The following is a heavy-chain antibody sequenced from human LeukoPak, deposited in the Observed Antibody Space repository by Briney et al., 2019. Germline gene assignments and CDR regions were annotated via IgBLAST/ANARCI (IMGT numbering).Heavy chain of an antibody. CDR3: ARGPHSSGWYREFDY. V-gene: IGHV1-69*13. J-gene: IGHJ4*02. Sequence: SVKVSCKASGGTFISYAISWVRQAPGQGLEWMGGIIPIFGTANYAQKFQGRVTITADESTSTAYMELSSLRSEDTAVYYCARGPHSSGWYREFDYWGQGTLVTVSS. CDR2: IIPIFGTA. CDR1: GGTFISYA. D-gene: IGHD6-19*01.